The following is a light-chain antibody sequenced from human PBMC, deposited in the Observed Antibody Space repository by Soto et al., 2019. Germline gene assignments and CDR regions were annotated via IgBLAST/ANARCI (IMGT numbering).Light chain of an antibody. CDR2: DAS. V-gene: IGKV3-11*01. CDR3: QQRSNWTPVYT. Sequence: EIVLTQSPATLSLSPGERATLSCRASQSVSSYLAWYQQKPGQAPSLLIYDASNRATGIPARFSGSGSGTDVTLTISSLEPEDVAVYYCQQRSNWTPVYTFGQGTKLEIK. CDR1: QSVSSY. J-gene: IGKJ2*01.